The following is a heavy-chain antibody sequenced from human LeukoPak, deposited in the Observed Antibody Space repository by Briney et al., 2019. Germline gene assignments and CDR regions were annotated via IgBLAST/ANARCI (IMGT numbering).Heavy chain of an antibody. CDR3: ARDSYYYDSSGSPYAFDI. D-gene: IGHD3-22*01. Sequence: PSETLSLTCTVSGGSISSSSSYWGWIRQPPGKGLEWIVSIYYSGSTNYNPSLKSRVTISVDTSKNQFSLKLSSVTAADTAVYYCARDSYYYDSSGSPYAFDIWGQGTMVTVSS. V-gene: IGHV4-39*07. CDR1: GGSISSSSSY. CDR2: IYYSGST. J-gene: IGHJ3*02.